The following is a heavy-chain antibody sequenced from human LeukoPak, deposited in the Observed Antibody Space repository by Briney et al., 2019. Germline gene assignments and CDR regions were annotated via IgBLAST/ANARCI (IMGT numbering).Heavy chain of an antibody. D-gene: IGHD5-18*01. J-gene: IGHJ4*02. Sequence: SVKVSCKASGGTFSSYAISWVRQAPGQGLEWMGRIIPILGIANYAQKFQGRVTITADKSTSTAYMELSSLRSEDTAVYYCARGAGGYSYGYYLSYWGQGALVTVSS. CDR3: ARGAGGYSYGYYLSY. V-gene: IGHV1-69*04. CDR1: GGTFSSYA. CDR2: IIPILGIA.